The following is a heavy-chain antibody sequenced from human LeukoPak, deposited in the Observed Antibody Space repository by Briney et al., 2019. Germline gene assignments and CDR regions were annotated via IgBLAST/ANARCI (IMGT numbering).Heavy chain of an antibody. CDR2: IYSGGST. V-gene: IGHV3-66*01. CDR3: ARVGWPYYGMDV. CDR1: GFTVSSNY. Sequence: PGGSLRLSCAASGFTVSSNYMSWVRQAPGKGLEWVSVIYSGGSTYYADSVKGRFTISRDNSKNTLYLQRNSLRAEDTAVYYCARVGWPYYGMDVWGQGTTVTVSS. D-gene: IGHD6-19*01. J-gene: IGHJ6*02.